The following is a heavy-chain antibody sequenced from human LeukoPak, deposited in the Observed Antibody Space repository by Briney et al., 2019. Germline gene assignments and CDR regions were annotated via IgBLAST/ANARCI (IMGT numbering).Heavy chain of an antibody. CDR1: GGSISSGSYY. Sequence: PSQTLSLTCTVSGGSISSGSYYWRWIRQPAGKGLEWIGRIYPSGSTNYNPSLKSRVTISVDRSKNQFSLMLRSVTAAVTAVYYCARAVGSSESNWFDPWGQGTLATLSS. CDR3: ARAVGSSESNWFDP. D-gene: IGHD1-26*01. V-gene: IGHV4-61*02. J-gene: IGHJ5*02. CDR2: IYPSGST.